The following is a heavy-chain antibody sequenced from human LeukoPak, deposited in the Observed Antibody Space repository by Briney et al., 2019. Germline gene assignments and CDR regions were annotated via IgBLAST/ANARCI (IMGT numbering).Heavy chain of an antibody. CDR3: ARGGRGSAAVVAPRSFDI. D-gene: IGHD3-22*01. Sequence: GGSLRLSWAASGFTFSTNFMRWVRQAPGKGREWVSGHNGRDEGTHYADSVKGRFTISRDISKNTLYLQTNSLRAEDSALYYCARGGRGSAAVVAPRSFDIWGQGTMVTVSS. CDR1: GFTFSTNF. J-gene: IGHJ3*02. CDR2: HNGRDEGT. V-gene: IGHV3-23*01.